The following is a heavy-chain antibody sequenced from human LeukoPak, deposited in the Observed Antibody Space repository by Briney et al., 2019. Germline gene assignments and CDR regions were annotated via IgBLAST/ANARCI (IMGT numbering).Heavy chain of an antibody. CDR2: IYYSGNT. CDR1: GGSISSSSYY. CDR3: ARGQGATAPQVGKNWFDP. Sequence: SETLSLTCTVSGGSISSSSYYWGWIRQPPGKGLEWIGTIYYSGNTYYNLSLKSRVTISLDTSKNQFSLKLSSVTAADTAVYYCARGQGATAPQVGKNWFDPWGQGTRVIVSS. D-gene: IGHD1-26*01. J-gene: IGHJ5*02. V-gene: IGHV4-39*07.